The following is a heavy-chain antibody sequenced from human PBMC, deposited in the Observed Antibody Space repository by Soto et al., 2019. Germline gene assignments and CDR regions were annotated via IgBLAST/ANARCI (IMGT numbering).Heavy chain of an antibody. CDR2: IIPSFGSA. D-gene: IGHD5-12*01. CDR1: GGTFSNYV. J-gene: IGHJ5*02. Sequence: QVQLVQSGGEVKKPGSSVKVSWKASGGTFSNYVITWVRRAPGQGLEWLGRIIPSFGSANYAQKFQGRVTITADESTTTAYMELSSLRSDDTAVYYCAKDGGKDGYFGNWFDPWGQGTLVTVSS. V-gene: IGHV1-69*15. CDR3: AKDGGKDGYFGNWFDP.